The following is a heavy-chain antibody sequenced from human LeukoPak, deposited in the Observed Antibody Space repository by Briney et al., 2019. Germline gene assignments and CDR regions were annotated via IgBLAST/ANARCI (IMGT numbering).Heavy chain of an antibody. V-gene: IGHV1-18*01. D-gene: IGHD2-2*01. Sequence: GASVKVSCKASGYTFTSYGISWVRQAPGQGLEWMGWISAYNGNTNYAQKLQGRVTMTTDTSTSTAYMELRSLRSDDTAVYYCASSYCSSTSCYGPTDYWDQGTLVTVSS. J-gene: IGHJ4*02. CDR3: ASSYCSSTSCYGPTDY. CDR1: GYTFTSYG. CDR2: ISAYNGNT.